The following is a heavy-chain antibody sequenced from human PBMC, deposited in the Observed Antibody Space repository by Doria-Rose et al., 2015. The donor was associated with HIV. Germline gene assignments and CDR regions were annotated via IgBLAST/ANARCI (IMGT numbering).Heavy chain of an antibody. D-gene: IGHD3-10*01. CDR3: ARFRPSRGIYYSLDV. CDR2: IYSSGST. J-gene: IGHJ6*03. Sequence: IGYIYSSGSTHYNSSLKSRVTISIDTSKSQFSLKLSSVTAADTAVYYCARFRPSRGIYYSLDVWGKGTTVTVSS. V-gene: IGHV4-4*09.